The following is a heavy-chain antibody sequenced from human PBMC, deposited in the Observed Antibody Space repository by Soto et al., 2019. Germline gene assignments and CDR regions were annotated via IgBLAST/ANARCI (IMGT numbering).Heavy chain of an antibody. CDR1: GGSISSGDYY. V-gene: IGHV4-31*03. CDR3: ARACYYIFSGSSGSHYYFDY. J-gene: IGHJ4*02. Sequence: SETLSLTCTVSGGSISSGDYYWSWIRQHPGKGLEWIGYIYYSGSTYYNPSLKSRVTISVDTSKNQFSLKLSSVTAADTAVYYCARACYYIFSGSSGSHYYFDYWVQGTLVTVSS. D-gene: IGHD3-9*01. CDR2: IYYSGST.